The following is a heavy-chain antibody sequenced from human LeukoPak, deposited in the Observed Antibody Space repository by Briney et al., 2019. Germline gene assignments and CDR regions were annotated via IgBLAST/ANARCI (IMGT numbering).Heavy chain of an antibody. CDR2: MNQDGSAK. CDR3: ATYTHWLAGDV. D-gene: IGHD3-16*01. V-gene: IGHV3-7*01. J-gene: IGHJ6*02. Sequence: GGSLRLSCAASGFTFSDSWMSWVRQAPGKGLEWVANMNQDGSAKGYVDSVKGRFTISRDNARNSLYLQMSSLRPEDTAVYYCATYTHWLAGDVWGQGTTVTVSS. CDR1: GFTFSDSW.